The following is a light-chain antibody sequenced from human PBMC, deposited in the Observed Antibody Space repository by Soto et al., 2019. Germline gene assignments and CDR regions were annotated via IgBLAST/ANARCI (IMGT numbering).Light chain of an antibody. V-gene: IGKV3D-15*01. CDR3: QQYQSWPRRT. CDR2: GVY. J-gene: IGKJ1*01. CDR1: QNVSST. Sequence: EIVMTQSPTLLSVSPGERATLSCRASQNVSSTFAWYQQKPGQAPRLLIHGVYTRAPGIPARFSGSGSGTEFTLTISSLQSEEFAVYYCQQYQSWPRRTCGQGTEVEIK.